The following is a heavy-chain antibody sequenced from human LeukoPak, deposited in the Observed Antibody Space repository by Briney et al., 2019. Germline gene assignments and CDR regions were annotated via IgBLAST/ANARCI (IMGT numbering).Heavy chain of an antibody. Sequence: PGGSLRLSCAASGLTFSSYAMTWVRQAPGKGLEWVSGISGSGGTTYYADSVKGRFTISRDNSKNTLYLQMNSLRAEDTAVYYCAGGRGTSSDYYYYGMDVWGQGTTVTVSS. CDR3: AGGRGTSSDYYYYGMDV. CDR1: GLTFSSYA. J-gene: IGHJ6*02. D-gene: IGHD2-2*01. CDR2: ISGSGGTT. V-gene: IGHV3-23*01.